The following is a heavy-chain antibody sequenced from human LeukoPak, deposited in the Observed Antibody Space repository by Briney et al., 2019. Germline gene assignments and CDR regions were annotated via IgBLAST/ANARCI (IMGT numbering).Heavy chain of an antibody. CDR2: IDPSDSYT. CDR1: GYSFTSYW. Sequence: GESLKISCKGSGYSFTSYWISWVRQMPGKGLEWMGRIDPSDSYTNNSSSLEGHVTISADKSISTAYLQWSSLKASDTAMYYCARQSVAEYYYGMDVWGQGTTVTVSS. J-gene: IGHJ6*02. CDR3: ARQSVAEYYYGMDV. V-gene: IGHV5-10-1*01. D-gene: IGHD2-15*01.